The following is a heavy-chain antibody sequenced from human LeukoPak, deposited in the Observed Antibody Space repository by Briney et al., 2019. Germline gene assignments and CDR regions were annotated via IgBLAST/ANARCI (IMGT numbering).Heavy chain of an antibody. CDR3: ARGGSYLSAFDI. CDR2: IYSGGST. Sequence: GSLRLSCAASGFTVSSNYMSWVRQAPGKGLEWVSIIYSGGSTFYTDSVKGRFTISRDKSKKTLYLQMNSMKTEDTAVYYCARGGSYLSAFDIWGQGTMVTVSS. D-gene: IGHD1-26*01. V-gene: IGHV3-53*01. J-gene: IGHJ3*02. CDR1: GFTVSSNY.